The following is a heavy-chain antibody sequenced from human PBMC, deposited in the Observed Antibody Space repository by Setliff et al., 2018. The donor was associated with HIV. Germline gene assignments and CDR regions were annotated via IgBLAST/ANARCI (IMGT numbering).Heavy chain of an antibody. D-gene: IGHD6-6*01. J-gene: IGHJ6*03. CDR2: IYYSGST. V-gene: IGHV4-59*11. CDR3: ARDRGSSYYYYYYMDV. CDR1: GGSISSHY. Sequence: KTSETLSLTCTVSGGSISSHYWSWIRQPPGKGLEWIGYIYYSGSTNYNPSLKSRVTISVDTSKNQFSLKLSSVTAAGTAVYYCARDRGSSYYYYYYMDVWGKGTTVTVSS.